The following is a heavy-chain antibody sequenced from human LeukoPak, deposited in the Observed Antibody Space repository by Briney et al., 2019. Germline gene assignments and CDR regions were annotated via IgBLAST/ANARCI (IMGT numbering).Heavy chain of an antibody. V-gene: IGHV4-39*07. D-gene: IGHD2-2*02. J-gene: IGHJ4*02. CDR3: ARDSGEPAAIVGFGY. CDR2: IYYSGST. Sequence: SETLSLTCTVSGGSISSSSYYWGWIRQPPGKGLEGIGSIYYSGSTYYNPSLKSRVTISVDTPKNQFSLKLSSVTAADTAVYYCARDSGEPAAIVGFGYWGQGTPVTVSS. CDR1: GGSISSSSYY.